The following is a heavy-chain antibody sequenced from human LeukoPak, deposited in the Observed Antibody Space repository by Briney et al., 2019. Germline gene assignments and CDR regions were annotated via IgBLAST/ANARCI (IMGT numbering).Heavy chain of an antibody. J-gene: IGHJ5*02. Sequence: SETLSLTCTVSGGSISSYYWSWIRQPAGKGLEWIGRIYTSGSTNYNPSLKSRVTMSVDTSKNQFSLKLSSVTAADTAVYYCAREDSSEEGNNWFVPWGQGTLVTVSS. D-gene: IGHD3-22*01. V-gene: IGHV4-4*07. CDR2: IYTSGST. CDR1: GGSISSYY. CDR3: AREDSSEEGNNWFVP.